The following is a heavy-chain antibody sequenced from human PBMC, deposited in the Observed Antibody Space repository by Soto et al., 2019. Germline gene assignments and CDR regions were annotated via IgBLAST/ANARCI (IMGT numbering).Heavy chain of an antibody. Sequence: GGSLRLSCAASGFTFSNAWMNWVRQAPGKGLEWVGRIKSKTDGGTTDYAAPVKGRFTISRDDSKNTLYLQMNSLKTEDTAVYYCTTDSLRCSSTSCYYGMDVWGQGTTVTVSS. D-gene: IGHD2-2*01. CDR3: TTDSLRCSSTSCYYGMDV. J-gene: IGHJ6*02. CDR1: GFTFSNAW. V-gene: IGHV3-15*07. CDR2: IKSKTDGGTT.